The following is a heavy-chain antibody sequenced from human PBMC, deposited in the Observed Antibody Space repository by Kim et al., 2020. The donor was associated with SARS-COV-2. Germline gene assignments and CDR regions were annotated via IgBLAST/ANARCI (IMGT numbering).Heavy chain of an antibody. V-gene: IGHV4-4*07. CDR3: AREEGTNWPFGY. J-gene: IGHJ4*02. D-gene: IGHD1-1*01. Sequence: DYNPSLKSRVTRSVDTSKKAISLKLSSVPAADTAVYYCAREEGTNWPFGYWGQGTLVTVSS.